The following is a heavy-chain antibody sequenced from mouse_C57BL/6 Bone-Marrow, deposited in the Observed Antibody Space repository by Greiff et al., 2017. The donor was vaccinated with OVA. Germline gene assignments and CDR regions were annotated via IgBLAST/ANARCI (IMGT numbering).Heavy chain of an antibody. D-gene: IGHD4-1*01. V-gene: IGHV7-1*01. J-gene: IGHJ2*01. CDR3: ARDAPGTDYFDY. CDR1: GFTFSDFY. CDR2: SRNKANDYTT. Sequence: EVMLVESGGGLVQSGRSLRLSCATSGFTFSDFYMEWVRQAPGKGLEWIAASRNKANDYTTEYSASVKGRFIVSRDTSQSILYLQMNALRAEDTAIYYCARDAPGTDYFDYWGQGTTLTVSS.